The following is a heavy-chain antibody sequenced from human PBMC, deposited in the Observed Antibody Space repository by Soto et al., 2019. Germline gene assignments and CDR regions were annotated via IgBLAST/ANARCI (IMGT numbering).Heavy chain of an antibody. J-gene: IGHJ4*01. CDR1: GGSIRNVY. D-gene: IGHD2-15*01. CDR2: IFHSGNA. Sequence: SETLSLTCTVSGGSIRNVYWSWIRRAPGKGLEWIGFIFHSGNAKYNPSLKSRVTISVDTSKNQFSLSLDSVTAADTAVYFCARAHAPTLPFDYWGQGTLVTVSS. CDR3: ARAHAPTLPFDY. V-gene: IGHV4-59*01.